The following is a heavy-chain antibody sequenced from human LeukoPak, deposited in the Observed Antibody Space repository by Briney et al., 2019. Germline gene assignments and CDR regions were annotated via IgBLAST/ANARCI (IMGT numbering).Heavy chain of an antibody. CDR3: ANLQLYYDFWSGPYFDY. D-gene: IGHD3-3*01. Sequence: GGSLRLSCTASGFTFSSYSMNWVRQAPGKGLEWVSSISSSSSYIYYADSVKGRFTISRDNSKNTLYLQMNSLRAEDTAVYYCANLQLYYDFWSGPYFDYWGQGTLVTVSS. CDR2: ISSSSSYI. J-gene: IGHJ4*02. V-gene: IGHV3-21*04. CDR1: GFTFSSYS.